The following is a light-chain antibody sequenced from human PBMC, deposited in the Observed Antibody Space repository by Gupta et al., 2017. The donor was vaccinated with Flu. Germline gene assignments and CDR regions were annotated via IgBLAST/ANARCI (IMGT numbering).Light chain of an antibody. V-gene: IGLV2-14*04. CDR3: SSYAGSRTL. CDR1: SSDVGKYNY. Sequence: GTSSDVGKYNYVSWYQQYPGKAPKLMIYDVSNRPSGISDRFSGSKSGNTASLAISGLQTEDEADYYCSSYAGSRTLFGGGTKLTVL. CDR2: DVS. J-gene: IGLJ2*01.